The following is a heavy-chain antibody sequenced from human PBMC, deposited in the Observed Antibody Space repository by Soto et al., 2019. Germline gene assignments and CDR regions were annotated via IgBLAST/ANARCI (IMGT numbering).Heavy chain of an antibody. J-gene: IGHJ5*02. CDR2: ISGSGGST. CDR1: GFTFSSYA. CDR3: AKWISVYSSGGDWFDP. D-gene: IGHD6-25*01. Sequence: EVQLLESGGGLVQPGGSLRLSCAASGFTFSSYAMSWVRQAPGKGLEWVSAISGSGGSTYYADSVKGRFTISRDNSKNTLYLQMNSLRAEDTAVYYCAKWISVYSSGGDWFDPWGQGTLVTVSS. V-gene: IGHV3-23*01.